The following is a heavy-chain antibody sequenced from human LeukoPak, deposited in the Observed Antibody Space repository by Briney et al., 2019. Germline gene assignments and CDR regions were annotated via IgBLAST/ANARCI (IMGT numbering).Heavy chain of an antibody. V-gene: IGHV3-74*01. CDR3: ARSMTYYYDSSHQYYFDY. Sequence: GGSLRLSCAASGFTFSSYWMHWVRQAPGKGLVWVSRINSDGSSTSYADSVKGRLTISRDNAKNTLYLQMNSLRAEDTAVYYCARSMTYYYDSSHQYYFDYWGQGTLVTVSS. D-gene: IGHD3-22*01. CDR1: GFTFSSYW. J-gene: IGHJ4*02. CDR2: INSDGSST.